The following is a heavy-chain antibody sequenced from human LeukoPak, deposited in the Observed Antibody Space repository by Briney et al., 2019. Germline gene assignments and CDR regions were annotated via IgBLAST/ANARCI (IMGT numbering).Heavy chain of an antibody. CDR1: GFTFSTYG. V-gene: IGHV3-33*01. D-gene: IGHD5-24*01. CDR2: IWADGSNK. Sequence: GGSLRLSCAASGFTFSTYGMHWVRQAPGKGLEWVAVIWADGSNKYYAETVKGRFTISRDNSKNTLYMQMDYLRAEDTSVYYCARGLQGFDYWGQGTLVTVSS. CDR3: ARGLQGFDY. J-gene: IGHJ4*02.